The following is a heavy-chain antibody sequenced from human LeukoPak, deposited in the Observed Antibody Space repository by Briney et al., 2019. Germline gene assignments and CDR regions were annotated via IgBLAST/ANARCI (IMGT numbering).Heavy chain of an antibody. CDR2: IYTSGST. D-gene: IGHD3-22*01. V-gene: IGHV4-4*07. CDR3: ARGRLYYYDSSGYYYFDY. J-gene: IGHJ4*02. CDR1: GGSISSYY. Sequence: PSETLSLTCTVSGGSISSYYWSWIRQPAGKGLEWIGRIYTSGSTNYNPSLKSRVTMSVDTSKNQFSLKLSSVTAADTAVYYCARGRLYYYDSSGYYYFDYWGQGTLVTVSS.